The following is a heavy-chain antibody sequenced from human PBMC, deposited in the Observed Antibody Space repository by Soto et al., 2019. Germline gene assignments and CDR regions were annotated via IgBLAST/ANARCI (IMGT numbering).Heavy chain of an antibody. CDR3: ASMIGDPVLSFDS. CDR1: GGSISSYY. CDR2: IFYSGGT. V-gene: IGHV4-59*01. Sequence: QVQLQESGPGLVKPSETLSLTCTVSGGSISSYYWSWIRQPPGKGLEWIGFIFYSGGTSYNPSLKSRVTISIDTSAYQFSLKLNSVTAADTAVYYCASMIGDPVLSFDSWGQGTLVAVSS. J-gene: IGHJ5*01. D-gene: IGHD3-10*02.